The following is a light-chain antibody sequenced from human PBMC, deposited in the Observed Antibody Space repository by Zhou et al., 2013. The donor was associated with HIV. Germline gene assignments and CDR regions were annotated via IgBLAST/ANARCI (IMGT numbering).Light chain of an antibody. CDR3: QQCDNYSIT. J-gene: IGKJ5*01. CDR1: QSISDW. CDR2: KAS. Sequence: DLQMTQSPSTLSASVGDRVTITCRASQSISDWLAWYQQKPGKAPKLLIYKASSLDSGVPSRFSGSRSGTEFTLTISSLQPDDFATYYCQQCDNYSITFGQGTRLEIK. V-gene: IGKV1-5*03.